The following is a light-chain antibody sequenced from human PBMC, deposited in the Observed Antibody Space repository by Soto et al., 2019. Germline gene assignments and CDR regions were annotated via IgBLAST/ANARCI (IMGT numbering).Light chain of an antibody. CDR2: LAS. CDR3: HQRQSWPRT. CDR1: KAVNTR. V-gene: IGKV3-11*01. Sequence: EIVLTQSPATLSSFPGDRVTLSCRASKAVNTRLAWYQHKPGQAPRLLIYLASNRAAGVPARFSGSGSGTDLTLTISNVEPEDFAVYYCHQRQSWPRTFGQGTKVDI. J-gene: IGKJ1*01.